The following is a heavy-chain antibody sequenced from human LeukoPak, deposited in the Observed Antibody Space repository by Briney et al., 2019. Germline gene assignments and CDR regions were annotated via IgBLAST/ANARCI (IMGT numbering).Heavy chain of an antibody. J-gene: IGHJ4*02. CDR1: GFTFSSYA. Sequence: PGGSLRLSCAASGFTFSSYAMHWVRQAPGKGLEWVAVISYDGSNKYYADSVKGRFTISRDNSKNTLYLQMNSLRAEDTAVYCCARMDDSSGYYLDYWGQGTLVTVSS. V-gene: IGHV3-30-3*01. D-gene: IGHD3-22*01. CDR3: ARMDDSSGYYLDY. CDR2: ISYDGSNK.